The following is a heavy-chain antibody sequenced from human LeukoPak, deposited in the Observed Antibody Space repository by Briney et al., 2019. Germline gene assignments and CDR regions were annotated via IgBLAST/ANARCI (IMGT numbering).Heavy chain of an antibody. CDR3: ARGPNGEWLLPFDY. V-gene: IGHV3-30*04. CDR1: GFTFSSYA. D-gene: IGHD3-3*01. Sequence: PGGSLRLSCAASGFTFSSYAMHWVRQAPGKGLEWVAVISYDGSNKYYADSVKGRFTISRDNSKNTLYLQMNSLRAEDTAVYYCARGPNGEWLLPFDYWGQGTLVTVSS. J-gene: IGHJ4*02. CDR2: ISYDGSNK.